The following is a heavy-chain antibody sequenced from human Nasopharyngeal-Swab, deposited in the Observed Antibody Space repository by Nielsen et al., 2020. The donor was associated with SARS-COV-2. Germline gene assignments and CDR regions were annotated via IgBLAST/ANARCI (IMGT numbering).Heavy chain of an antibody. CDR1: GFTVSSNY. CDR3: ARDQLGDTAMVTLDY. CDR2: IYSGGST. V-gene: IGHV3-66*01. D-gene: IGHD5-18*01. J-gene: IGHJ4*02. Sequence: GESLKISCAASGFTVSSNYMSWVRQAPGKGLEWVSVIYSGGSTYYADSVKGRFTISRDNSKNTLYLQMNSLRAEDTAVYYCARDQLGDTAMVTLDYWGQGTLVTVSS.